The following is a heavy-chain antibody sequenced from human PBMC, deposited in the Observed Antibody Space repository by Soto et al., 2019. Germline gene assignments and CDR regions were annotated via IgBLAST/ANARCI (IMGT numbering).Heavy chain of an antibody. Sequence: SETLSLTCTVSGGSISSSSYYWGWIRQPPGKGLEWIGSIYYSGSTYYNPSLKSRVTISVDTSKNQFSLKLSSVTAADTAVYYCARACGGDCLYYYYGMDVWGQGTTVTVSS. J-gene: IGHJ6*02. CDR1: GGSISSSSYY. D-gene: IGHD2-21*02. CDR3: ARACGGDCLYYYYGMDV. CDR2: IYYSGST. V-gene: IGHV4-39*07.